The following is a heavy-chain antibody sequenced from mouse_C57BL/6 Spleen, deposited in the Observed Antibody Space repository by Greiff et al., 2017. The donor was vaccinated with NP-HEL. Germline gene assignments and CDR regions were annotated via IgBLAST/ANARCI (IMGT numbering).Heavy chain of an antibody. D-gene: IGHD1-1*01. CDR1: GFTFSNYW. CDR3: TGLGSLLLRDY. Sequence: EVQVVESGGGLVQPGGSMKLSCVASGFTFSNYWMNWVRQSPEKGLEWVAQIRLKSDNYATHYAESVKGRFTISRDDSKSSVYLQMNNLRAEDTGIYYCTGLGSLLLRDYWGQGTTLTVSS. J-gene: IGHJ2*01. CDR2: IRLKSDNYAT. V-gene: IGHV6-3*01.